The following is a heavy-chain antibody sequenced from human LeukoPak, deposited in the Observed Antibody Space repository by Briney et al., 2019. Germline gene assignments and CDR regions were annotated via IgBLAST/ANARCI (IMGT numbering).Heavy chain of an antibody. D-gene: IGHD2-15*01. CDR2: RYYSGNT. Sequence: LRLSCGASGFTFSSHAMTWVRQAPGKGLEWIGYRYYSGNTYYNPPLKSRVDISIDTSKNQFFLKLSSVTAADTAVYYCYRGGIWGQGTLVTVSS. CDR3: YRGGI. J-gene: IGHJ3*02. CDR1: GFTFSSHA. V-gene: IGHV4-30-4*08.